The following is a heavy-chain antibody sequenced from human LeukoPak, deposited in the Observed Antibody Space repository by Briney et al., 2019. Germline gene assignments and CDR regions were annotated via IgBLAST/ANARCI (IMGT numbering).Heavy chain of an antibody. CDR3: ARPMTTASNWFDP. CDR2: ISGSGGST. CDR1: GFTFSNCA. Sequence: PGRSLRLSCAASGFTFSNCAMHWVRQAPGKGLEWVSAISGSGGSTYYADSVKGRFTISRDNAKNSLYLQMNSLRAEDTAVYYCARPMTTASNWFDPWGQGTLVTVSS. D-gene: IGHD4-11*01. V-gene: IGHV3-23*01. J-gene: IGHJ5*02.